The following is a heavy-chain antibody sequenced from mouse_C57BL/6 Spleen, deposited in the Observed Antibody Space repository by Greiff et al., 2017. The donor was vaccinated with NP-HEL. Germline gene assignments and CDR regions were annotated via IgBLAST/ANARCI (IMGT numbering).Heavy chain of an antibody. CDR2: IWSGGST. Sequence: QVQLQQSGPGLVQPSQSLSITCTVSGFSLTSYGVHWVRQPPGKGLEWLGVIWSGGSTDYNAAFISRLSISKDNSKSQVFFKMNSLQADDTAIYYCAKKGGYDYDEAMDYWGQGTSVTVSS. CDR1: GFSLTSYG. CDR3: AKKGGYDYDEAMDY. V-gene: IGHV2-4*01. D-gene: IGHD2-4*01. J-gene: IGHJ4*01.